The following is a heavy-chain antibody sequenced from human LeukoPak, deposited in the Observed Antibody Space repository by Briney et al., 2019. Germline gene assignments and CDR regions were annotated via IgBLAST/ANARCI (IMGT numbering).Heavy chain of an antibody. Sequence: PSEILSLTCTVSGGSISSGDYYWSWIRQPPGKCLELIGYIYYSGGTYYNPSLKSRVTISVDTSKNQFSLKLRSVTDPDTALYSCARDPAPGRYYFTYCGQGTLFTVSS. CDR2: IYYSGGT. D-gene: IGHD3-10*01. J-gene: IGHJ4*02. CDR3: ARDPAPGRYYFTY. V-gene: IGHV4-30-4*02. CDR1: GGSISSGDYY.